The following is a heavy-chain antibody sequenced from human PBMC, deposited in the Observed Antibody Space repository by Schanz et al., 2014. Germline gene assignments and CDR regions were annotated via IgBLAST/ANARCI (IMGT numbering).Heavy chain of an antibody. D-gene: IGHD2-2*02. V-gene: IGHV3-30*04. CDR3: AGGEYQLLYGN. CDR2: ILYDGSKT. J-gene: IGHJ4*02. Sequence: QVQLVESGGGVVQPGRSLRLSCAASGFSFSTYAMHWVRQAPGKGLEWVAVILYDGSKTYYADSVKGRFTISRDNSKNTLSLQMNSLRAEDTAVYYCAGGEYQLLYGNWGQGTLVTVSS. CDR1: GFSFSTYA.